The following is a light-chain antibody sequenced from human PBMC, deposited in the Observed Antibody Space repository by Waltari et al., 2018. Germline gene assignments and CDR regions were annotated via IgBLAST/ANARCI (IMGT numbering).Light chain of an antibody. J-gene: IGKJ4*01. CDR1: ESVLYSSNNKSQ. V-gene: IGKV4-1*01. CDR3: QQYYSTPLT. Sequence: DIVMTQSPESLAVSLGERATINCKSSESVLYSSNNKSQLAWYQQKPGQPPKLLLYWAATRKSGVPDRFSGSGSETDFTLTVTSLQAEDAAVYYCQQYYSTPLTFGGGTRVEI. CDR2: WAA.